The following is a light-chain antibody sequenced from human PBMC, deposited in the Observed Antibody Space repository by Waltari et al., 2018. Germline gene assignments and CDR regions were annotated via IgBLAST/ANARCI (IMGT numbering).Light chain of an antibody. Sequence: DIQMTQSPSSLSASVVDSVTITCRASRTISIYLNWYQQKPGKAPKLLIYTASTLQPGVPSRFSGSGSGTDFTLTISSLQPEDFATYYCQQSHSTPLTFGGGTKVEIK. J-gene: IGKJ4*01. CDR2: TAS. CDR3: QQSHSTPLT. CDR1: RTISIY. V-gene: IGKV1-39*01.